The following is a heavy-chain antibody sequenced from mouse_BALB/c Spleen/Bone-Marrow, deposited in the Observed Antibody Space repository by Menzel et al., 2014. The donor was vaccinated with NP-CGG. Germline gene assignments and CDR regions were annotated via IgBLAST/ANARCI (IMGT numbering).Heavy chain of an antibody. D-gene: IGHD1-1*01. J-gene: IGHJ2*01. V-gene: IGHV5-17*02. Sequence: DVMLVESGGGLVQPGGSRKLSCAASGFTFXSFGMHWVRQAPEKGLEWVAYISSGSSTIYYTDTVKGRFTISRDNPKNTLFLQMTSLRSEDTAMYYCARRYYGSSFSYFDYWGQGTTLTVSS. CDR2: ISSGSSTI. CDR3: ARRYYGSSFSYFDY. CDR1: GFTFXSFG.